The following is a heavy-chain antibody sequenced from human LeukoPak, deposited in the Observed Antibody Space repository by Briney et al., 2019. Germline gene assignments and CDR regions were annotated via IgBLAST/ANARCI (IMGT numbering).Heavy chain of an antibody. D-gene: IGHD2-21*02. V-gene: IGHV3-21*01. J-gene: IGHJ6*03. CDR3: ARDGAYCGGDCYLSYYYYYMDV. CDR2: ISISSNYI. Sequence: GGTLRLSCAASGFTFSSYGMSWVRQTPGKGLEWASSISISSNYIYYTDSVKGRFTISRDNAKNSLYLQMNSLRAEDTAVYYCARDGAYCGGDCYLSYYYYYMDVWGKGTTVTISS. CDR1: GFTFSSYG.